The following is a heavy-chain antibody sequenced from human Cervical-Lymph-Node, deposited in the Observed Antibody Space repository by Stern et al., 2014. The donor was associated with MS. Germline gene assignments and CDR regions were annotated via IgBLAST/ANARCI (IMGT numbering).Heavy chain of an antibody. V-gene: IGHV4-34*01. D-gene: IGHD6-19*01. CDR1: GGSFSGYY. J-gene: IGHJ4*02. Sequence: QVQLQQWGAGLLKPSETLSLTCAVYGGSFSGYYWSWIRQPPGKGLEWIGEINHSGSTNYNPSLKSRVTTSADTSKNQFSLKLRSVTAADTAVYYCALRGYSSGWYRDYWGQGTLVTVSS. CDR3: ALRGYSSGWYRDY. CDR2: INHSGST.